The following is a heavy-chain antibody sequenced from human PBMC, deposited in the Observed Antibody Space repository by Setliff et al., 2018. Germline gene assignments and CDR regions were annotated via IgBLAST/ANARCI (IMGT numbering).Heavy chain of an antibody. J-gene: IGHJ4*02. Sequence: ASVKVSCKSSGYIFSDYGITWVRQAPGQGLEWMGWANNNNFNTNYAQKFQGRVTMTIDTSTDTVYMELRSLKSDDTALYYCARDRKSSPEHYYFDYWGQGTLVTVSS. V-gene: IGHV1-18*01. CDR2: ANNNNFNT. CDR1: GYIFSDYG. CDR3: ARDRKSSPEHYYFDY.